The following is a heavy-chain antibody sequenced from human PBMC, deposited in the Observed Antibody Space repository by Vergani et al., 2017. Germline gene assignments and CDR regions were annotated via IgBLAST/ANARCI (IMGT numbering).Heavy chain of an antibody. CDR1: GGSFSGYY. Sequence: QVQLQQWGAGLLKPSETLSLTCAVYGGSFSGYYWRWIRQHPGKGLEWIGYIYYSGSTYYNPSLKSRVTISVDTSKNQFSLKLSSVTAADTAVYYCARGLVVPAAPLDYWGQGTLVTVSS. D-gene: IGHD2-2*01. CDR3: ARGLVVPAAPLDY. V-gene: IGHV4-34*01. CDR2: IYYSGST. J-gene: IGHJ4*02.